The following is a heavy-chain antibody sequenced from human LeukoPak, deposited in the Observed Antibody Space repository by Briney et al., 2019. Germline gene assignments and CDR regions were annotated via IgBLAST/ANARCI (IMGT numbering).Heavy chain of an antibody. CDR3: ARVKAKSGSYYKYYYGMDV. CDR1: GGTFSSYA. D-gene: IGHD1-26*01. CDR2: IIPILGIA. V-gene: IGHV1-69*04. Sequence: ASVKVSCKASGGTFSSYAISWVRQAPGQGLEWMGRIIPILGIANYAQKFQGRVTITADKSTSTAYMELSSLRSEDTAVYYCARVKAKSGSYYKYYYGMDVWGQGTTVTVSS. J-gene: IGHJ6*02.